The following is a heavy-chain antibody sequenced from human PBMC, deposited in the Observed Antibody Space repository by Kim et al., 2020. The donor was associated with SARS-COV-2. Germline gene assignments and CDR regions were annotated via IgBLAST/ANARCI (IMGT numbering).Heavy chain of an antibody. V-gene: IGHV3-9*01. CDR2: ISWNNGNK. J-gene: IGHJ6*02. CDR1: GFTFSDYG. D-gene: IGHD3-10*01. CDR3: VTSLVREQYGMDA. Sequence: GGSLRLSCAASGFTFSDYGMHWVRQAPGKGPEWVAGISWNNGNKEYADSVKGRFTISRDNSKKSLFLQMNSLRIEDTALYFCVTSLVREQYGMDAWGQGTMVTVSS.